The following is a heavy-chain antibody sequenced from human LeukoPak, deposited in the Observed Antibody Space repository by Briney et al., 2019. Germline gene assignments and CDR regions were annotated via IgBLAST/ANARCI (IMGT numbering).Heavy chain of an antibody. Sequence: PSETLSLTCAVYGGSFSGYYWSWIRQPPGKGLEWIGEINHSGSTNYNPSLKSRVTISVDTSKNQFSLKLSSVTAADTAVYYCARLVDRYPDYWGQGTLVTVSS. V-gene: IGHV4-34*01. CDR2: INHSGST. CDR1: GGSFSGYY. D-gene: IGHD2-8*02. CDR3: ARLVDRYPDY. J-gene: IGHJ4*02.